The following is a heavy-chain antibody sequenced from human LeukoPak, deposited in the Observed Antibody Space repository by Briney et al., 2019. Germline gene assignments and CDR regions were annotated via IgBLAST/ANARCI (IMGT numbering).Heavy chain of an antibody. V-gene: IGHV1-69*13. D-gene: IGHD5-18*01. CDR3: ARPSYGDLYYYYYMDV. CDR2: IIPIFCTA. J-gene: IGHJ6*03. Sequence: SVKVSCKASGGTFISYAISWVRQAPGQGLEWMGGIIPIFCTANYAQKFQGILTSTADESTTTAYMELSSLRSEDTAVYYCARPSYGDLYYYYYMDVWGKGTTVTVSS. CDR1: GGTFISYA.